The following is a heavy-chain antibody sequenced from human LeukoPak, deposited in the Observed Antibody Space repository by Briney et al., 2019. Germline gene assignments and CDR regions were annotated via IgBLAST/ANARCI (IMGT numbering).Heavy chain of an antibody. CDR3: ARDIATAGHLAFDY. CDR1: GFTFSSHS. D-gene: IGHD6-13*01. J-gene: IGHJ4*02. Sequence: PGGSLRLSCAASGFTFSSHSMNWVRQAPGKGLEWVSSISSSSSYIYYADSVKGRFTISRDNAKNSLYLQMNSLRAEDTAVYYCARDIATAGHLAFDYWGQGILVTVSS. CDR2: ISSSSSYI. V-gene: IGHV3-21*01.